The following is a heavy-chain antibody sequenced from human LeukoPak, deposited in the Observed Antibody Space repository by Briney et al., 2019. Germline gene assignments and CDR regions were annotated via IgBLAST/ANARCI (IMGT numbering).Heavy chain of an antibody. CDR1: GFTFSRYS. D-gene: IGHD3-16*01. V-gene: IGHV3-74*01. CDR2: VNSDGSGT. J-gene: IGHJ4*02. Sequence: GGSLRLSCAASGFTFSRYSMHWVRQAPGKGMVWVSHVNSDGSGTDYADSVKGRFTISRDNAKNTLYLQMNSLRVEDTAVYYCVCLGLGGLSLDWGQGTLVTVSS. CDR3: VCLGLGGLSLD.